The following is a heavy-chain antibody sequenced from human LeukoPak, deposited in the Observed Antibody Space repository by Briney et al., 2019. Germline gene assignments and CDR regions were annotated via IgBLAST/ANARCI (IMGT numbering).Heavy chain of an antibody. J-gene: IGHJ5*02. D-gene: IGHD3-22*01. CDR1: GGSISSSSYY. V-gene: IGHV4-39*01. Sequence: PSGTLSLTCTVSGGSISSSSYYWGWIRQPPGKGLEWIGSMYYSGSTYYNPSLKSRVTISVDTSKNQFSLKLSSVTAADTAVYYCARLGSSGYYYSNWFDPWGQGTLVTVSS. CDR3: ARLGSSGYYYSNWFDP. CDR2: MYYSGST.